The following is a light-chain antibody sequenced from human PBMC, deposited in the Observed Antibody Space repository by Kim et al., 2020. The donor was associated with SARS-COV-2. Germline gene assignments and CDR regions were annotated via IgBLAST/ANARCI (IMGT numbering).Light chain of an antibody. Sequence: WSPRERAPLSCGASQTVSRSSFAWYQHKPGQAPRLLIYDASSRATGIPDRFRGSVSGTNFTLTISRLEPEDFAVYYCQQYGSSPRTFGQGTKLEI. CDR1: QTVSRSS. CDR3: QQYGSSPRT. J-gene: IGKJ2*01. V-gene: IGKV3-20*01. CDR2: DAS.